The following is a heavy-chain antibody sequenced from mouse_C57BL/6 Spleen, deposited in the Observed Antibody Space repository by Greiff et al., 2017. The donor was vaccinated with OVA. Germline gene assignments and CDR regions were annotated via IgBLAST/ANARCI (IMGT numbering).Heavy chain of an antibody. V-gene: IGHV5-17*01. J-gene: IGHJ3*01. CDR2: ISSGSSTI. D-gene: IGHD3-2*02. Sequence: EVNLVESGGGLVKPGGSLKLSCAASGFTFSDYGMHWVRQAPEKGLEWVAYISSGSSTIYYADTVKGRFTISRDNAKNTLFLQMTSLRSEDTAMYYCARHSSGYGTYWGQGTLVTVSA. CDR3: ARHSSGYGTY. CDR1: GFTFSDYG.